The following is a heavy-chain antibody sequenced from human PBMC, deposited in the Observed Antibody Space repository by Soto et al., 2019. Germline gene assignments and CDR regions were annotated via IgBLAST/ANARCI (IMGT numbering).Heavy chain of an antibody. Sequence: GESLKISCKGSGYSFTSYWIGWVRQMPGKGLEWMGIIYPGDSDTRYSPSFQGQVTISADKSISTAYLQWSSLKASDTAMYYCARQPRYDILTGYYYYYYGMDVWGQGTTVTVSS. CDR3: ARQPRYDILTGYYYYYYGMDV. J-gene: IGHJ6*02. CDR2: IYPGDSDT. V-gene: IGHV5-51*01. CDR1: GYSFTSYW. D-gene: IGHD3-9*01.